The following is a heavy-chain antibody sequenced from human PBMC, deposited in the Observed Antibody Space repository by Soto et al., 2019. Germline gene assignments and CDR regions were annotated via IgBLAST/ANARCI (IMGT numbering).Heavy chain of an antibody. D-gene: IGHD3-3*01. CDR2: INHSGST. Sequence: PSETLSLTRAVYGGSFSGYYWSWIRQPPGKGLEWIGEINHSGSTNYNPSLKSRVTISVDTSKNQFSLKLSSVTAADTAVYYCARDWRTLYYYYGMDVWGQGTTVTVS. V-gene: IGHV4-34*01. CDR1: GGSFSGYY. J-gene: IGHJ6*02. CDR3: ARDWRTLYYYYGMDV.